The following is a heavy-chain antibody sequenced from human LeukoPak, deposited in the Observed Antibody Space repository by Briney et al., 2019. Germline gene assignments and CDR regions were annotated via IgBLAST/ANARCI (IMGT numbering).Heavy chain of an antibody. CDR1: GFTFSNSW. CDR3: TRNWGSDNWFDP. J-gene: IGHJ5*02. V-gene: IGHV3-74*01. Sequence: GGSLRLSCAASGFTFSNSWMHWVRQAPGKGLVWVSRIKSDGSSTSYADSVKGRFTISRDNSKNTLYLQMNSLRAEDTAVYYCTRNWGSDNWFDPWGQGTLVTVSS. D-gene: IGHD7-27*01. CDR2: IKSDGSST.